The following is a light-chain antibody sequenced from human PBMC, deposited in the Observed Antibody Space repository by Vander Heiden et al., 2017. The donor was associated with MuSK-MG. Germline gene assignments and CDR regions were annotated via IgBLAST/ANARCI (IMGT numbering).Light chain of an antibody. CDR1: QSVLVSSNNKSF. CDR2: WAS. CDR3: QQCDNSPLT. Sequence: DLVITPSPDSPVGSLGVRATIGCKASQSVLVSSNNKSFLAWYQQKPGQPPKLLMYWASTRECGVPDRFSGSGSGTDFTLTISSLQAEDFAVYYCQQCDNSPLTFGEGTQVEIK. J-gene: IGKJ4*01. V-gene: IGKV4-1*01.